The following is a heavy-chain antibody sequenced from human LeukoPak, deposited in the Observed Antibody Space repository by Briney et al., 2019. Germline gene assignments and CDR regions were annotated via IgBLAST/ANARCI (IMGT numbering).Heavy chain of an antibody. D-gene: IGHD2-2*02. CDR3: ASGDGVVVPAAIWDAFDI. Sequence: ASVKVSCKASGGTFSSYAISWVRQAPGQGLEWMGGIIPIFGTANYAQKFQGRVTITADESTSTAYMELSSLRSEDTAVYYCASGDGVVVPAAIWDAFDIWGQGTMVTVSS. J-gene: IGHJ3*02. V-gene: IGHV1-69*13. CDR2: IIPIFGTA. CDR1: GGTFSSYA.